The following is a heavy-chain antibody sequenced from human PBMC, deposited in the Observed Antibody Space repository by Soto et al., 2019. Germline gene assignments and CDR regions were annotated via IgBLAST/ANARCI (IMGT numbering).Heavy chain of an antibody. V-gene: IGHV4-4*02. J-gene: IGHJ6*02. Sequence: SETLSLTYAVSGASISSTNWWSWVRQPPGKGLEWIGEIYHSGSTNYNPSLKSRVTISVDKSKNQFSLKLSSVTAADTAVYYCARGLRVPAANKVYYYYGMDVWGQGTTVT. CDR3: ARGLRVPAANKVYYYYGMDV. CDR1: GASISSTNW. D-gene: IGHD2-2*01. CDR2: IYHSGST.